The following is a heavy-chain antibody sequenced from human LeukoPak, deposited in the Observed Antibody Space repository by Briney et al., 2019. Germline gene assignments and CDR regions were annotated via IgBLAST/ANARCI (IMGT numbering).Heavy chain of an antibody. Sequence: ASAKVSCKASGYTFTGYYMHWVRQAPGQGLEWMGWINPNSGGTNYAQQFQGRVTMTRDTAISTAYMELSRLRSDDTALYYCARESVDAFDIWGRGTMVTVSS. CDR2: INPNSGGT. CDR3: ARESVDAFDI. J-gene: IGHJ3*02. CDR1: GYTFTGYY. V-gene: IGHV1-2*02.